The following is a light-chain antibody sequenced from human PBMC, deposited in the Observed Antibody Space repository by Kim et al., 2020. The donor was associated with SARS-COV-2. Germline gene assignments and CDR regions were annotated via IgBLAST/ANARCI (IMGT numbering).Light chain of an antibody. V-gene: IGLV2-8*01. CDR1: SSDVGGYNY. CDR2: EVT. CDR3: NSYARSSKLV. Sequence: GQSGTIACTGTSSDVGGYNYVSWYQHHPGKAPRLIIYEVTERPSGVPDRFSGSKSGNTASLTVSGLQADDEADYYCNSYARSSKLVFGGGTQLTVL. J-gene: IGLJ3*02.